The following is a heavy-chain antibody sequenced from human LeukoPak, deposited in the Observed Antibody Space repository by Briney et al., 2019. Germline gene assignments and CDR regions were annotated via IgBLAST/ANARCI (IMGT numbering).Heavy chain of an antibody. V-gene: IGHV4-30-4*01. CDR3: APYVVGSASGNYFDY. Sequence: PSQTLSLTCTVSGGSISSGDYYWSWIRQPPGKGLEWIGYIYYSGSTYYNPSLKSRVTISVDTSKNQFSLKLSSVTAADTDVYYCAPYVVGSASGNYFDYWGQGTLVTVSS. D-gene: IGHD2-2*01. CDR2: IYYSGST. CDR1: GGSISSGDYY. J-gene: IGHJ4*02.